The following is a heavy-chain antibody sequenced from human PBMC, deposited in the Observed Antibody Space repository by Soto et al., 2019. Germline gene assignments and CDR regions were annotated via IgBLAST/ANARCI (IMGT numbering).Heavy chain of an antibody. J-gene: IGHJ6*03. CDR1: GGSFSGYY. Sequence: PSETLSLTCAVYGGSFSGYYWSWIRQPPGKGLEWIGEINHNGSTNYNPSLKSRVTISVDTSKDQFSLKLSSVTAADTAVYYCARDSSSFYDFWSTSLGDYYYYYYMDVWGKGTTVTVSS. V-gene: IGHV4-34*01. CDR3: ARDSSSFYDFWSTSLGDYYYYYYMDV. D-gene: IGHD3-3*01. CDR2: INHNGST.